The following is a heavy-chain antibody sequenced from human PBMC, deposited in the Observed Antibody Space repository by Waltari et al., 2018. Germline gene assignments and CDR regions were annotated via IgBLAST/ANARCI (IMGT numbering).Heavy chain of an antibody. D-gene: IGHD6-13*01. CDR1: GGSISSDS. CDR3: ARDQQPMYFDI. V-gene: IGHV4-59*01. J-gene: IGHJ2*01. Sequence: QVQLRESGPGLVRPAETLSLTCSVSGGSISSDSWSWIRPAPGKGLEWLGDVPYSGTTNCRPSVESRVTMSLGSSQTQFFLRLRSLTAADTAVYFCARDQQPMYFDIWGRGILVTVSA. CDR2: VPYSGTT.